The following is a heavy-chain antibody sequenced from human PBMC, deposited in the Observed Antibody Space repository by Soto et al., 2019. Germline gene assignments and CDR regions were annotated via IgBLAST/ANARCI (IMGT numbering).Heavy chain of an antibody. J-gene: IGHJ4*02. CDR2: IMPVFPTI. Sequence: QVELVQSGAEVQKPGSSVKVSCTASVGNFNYNTYIWVRQAPGQGLEWVGAIMPVFPTIHYGQGFQGRVKMTADLSTTTVFMELSGLTSEDTAVYFCARGGVTACDFWGPGTLVTVSS. CDR3: ARGGVTACDF. CDR1: VGNFNYNT. V-gene: IGHV1-69*01. D-gene: IGHD3-16*01.